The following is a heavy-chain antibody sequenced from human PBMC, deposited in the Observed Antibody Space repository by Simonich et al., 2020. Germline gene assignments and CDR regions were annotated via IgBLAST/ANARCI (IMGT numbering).Heavy chain of an antibody. V-gene: IGHV4-39*01. CDR3: ARWAYSSSYFDY. CDR2: IYYSVSH. D-gene: IGHD6-6*01. CDR1: GGSISSSRSY. J-gene: IGHJ4*02. Sequence: QLQLQESGPGLVKPSETLSLTCHVSGGSISSSRSYWGWIRQPPGKGLEWIGSIYYSVSHYDNPSLKSRVTISVDTSKNQFSLKLSSVTAADTAVYYCARWAYSSSYFDYWGQGTLVTVSS.